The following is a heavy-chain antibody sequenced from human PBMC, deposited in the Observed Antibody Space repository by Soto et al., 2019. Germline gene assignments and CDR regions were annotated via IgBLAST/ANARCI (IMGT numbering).Heavy chain of an antibody. CDR3: GSSDSQGAIDY. Sequence: GSLRLSCAASGFTLSDYTIHWVRQAPGKGLEWVAVISYDGRNKYYVDSVKGRFTISRDNSKNTLYLQMNDLRVEDTAVYYCGSSDSQGAIDYWGQGTLVTVSS. CDR2: ISYDGRNK. V-gene: IGHV3-30*04. CDR1: GFTLSDYT. D-gene: IGHD5-18*01. J-gene: IGHJ4*02.